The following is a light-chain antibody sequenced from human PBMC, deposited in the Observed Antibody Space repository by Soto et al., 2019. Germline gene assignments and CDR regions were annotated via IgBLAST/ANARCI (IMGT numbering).Light chain of an antibody. CDR3: SSYAGSNFVV. CDR1: SSDVGGYNY. V-gene: IGLV2-8*01. CDR2: EVS. Sequence: QSVLTQPPSASGSPGQSVTISCTGTSSDVGGYNYVSRYQQHPGKAPKLMIYEVSKRPSGVPDRFSGSKSGNTASLTVSGLQAEDEADYYCSSYAGSNFVVFGGGTKLTVL. J-gene: IGLJ2*01.